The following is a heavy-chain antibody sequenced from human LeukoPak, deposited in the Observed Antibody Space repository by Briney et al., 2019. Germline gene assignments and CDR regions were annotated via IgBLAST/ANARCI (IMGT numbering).Heavy chain of an antibody. D-gene: IGHD6-13*01. CDR3: ARGNGYSSSWSLAFDI. J-gene: IGHJ3*02. CDR1: GGSISSGGYY. Sequence: SQTLSLTCTVSGGSISSGGYYWSWIRQHPGKGLEWIGYIYYSGSTYYNPSLKSRVTISVDTSKNQFSLKLSSVTAADTAVYYCARGNGYSSSWSLAFDIWGQGTMVTVSS. CDR2: IYYSGST. V-gene: IGHV4-31*03.